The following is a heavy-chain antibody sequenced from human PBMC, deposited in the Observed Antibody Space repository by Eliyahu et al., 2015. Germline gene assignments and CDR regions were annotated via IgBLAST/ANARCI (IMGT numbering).Heavy chain of an antibody. J-gene: IGHJ6*02. V-gene: IGHV1-46*01. Sequence: QVQLVQSGAEVRKPGASVKVSCKASGYTFTSYYXXWVRQAPGQGLEWEGVSNPRDGSTTYAQKIQGRVTMTRDTSTDTVYMELSSLRSEDAAVYYCARDRPTYTSGASGYYYYGMDVWGRGTTVAVSS. CDR2: SNPRDGST. D-gene: IGHD6-19*01. CDR3: ARDRPTYTSGASGYYYYGMDV. CDR1: GYTFTSYY.